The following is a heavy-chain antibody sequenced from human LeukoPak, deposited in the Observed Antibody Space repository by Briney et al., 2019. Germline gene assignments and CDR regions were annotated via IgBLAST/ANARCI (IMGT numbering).Heavy chain of an antibody. J-gene: IGHJ3*02. CDR1: GFSVNSYY. CDR3: AKVLGSGVWYGFDI. V-gene: IGHV4-4*09. CDR2: INTTGRT. D-gene: IGHD7-27*01. Sequence: PSETLSLTCSVSGFSVNSYYRSWIRQPPGKGLEWIGYINTTGRTNYNPSLKSRVTISVHTSKNQFSLYLSSVTDADTAVYYCAKVLGSGVWYGFDIGGQGTVVTVSS.